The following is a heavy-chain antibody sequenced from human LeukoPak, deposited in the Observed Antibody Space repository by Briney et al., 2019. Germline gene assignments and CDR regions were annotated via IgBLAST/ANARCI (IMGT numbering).Heavy chain of an antibody. J-gene: IGHJ4*02. D-gene: IGHD6-19*01. CDR2: ISSSGSTI. CDR3: AREAVAGYVDY. CDR1: GFTFSSYE. V-gene: IGHV3-48*03. Sequence: GGSLRLSCAASGFTFSSYEMNWVRQAQGKGRGWVSYISSSGSTIYYADSVKGRFTISRDNAKNSLYLQMNSLRAEDTAVYYCAREAVAGYVDYWGQGTLVTVSS.